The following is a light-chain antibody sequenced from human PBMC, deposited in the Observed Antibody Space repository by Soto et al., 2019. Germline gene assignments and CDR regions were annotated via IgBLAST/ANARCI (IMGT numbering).Light chain of an antibody. CDR2: ATS. CDR1: QTIKNY. J-gene: IGKJ3*01. Sequence: DIQMTQSPSSLSASVGDRVTITCRAGQTIKNYLNWYQQRPGKAPNLLIHATSNLQSGVPTRFSGSGSGTDFTLTIRSLQPEDFATYYCQQSYTTPFTFGPGTKVDI. CDR3: QQSYTTPFT. V-gene: IGKV1-39*01.